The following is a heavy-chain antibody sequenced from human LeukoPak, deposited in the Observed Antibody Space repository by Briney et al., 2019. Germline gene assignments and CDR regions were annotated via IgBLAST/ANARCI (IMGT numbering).Heavy chain of an antibody. CDR2: INSDGSST. V-gene: IGHV3-74*01. D-gene: IGHD3-10*01. CDR3: ASLLTPYHGSGGGGMDV. Sequence: PGGSLRLSCAASGFTFSVFWMHWVRQAPGKGLVWVSHINSDGSSTNYADSVKGRFTISRDNAKDTLYLQMTSLRVEDTAVYSCASLLTPYHGSGGGGMDVWGQGTTVTVSS. J-gene: IGHJ6*02. CDR1: GFTFSVFW.